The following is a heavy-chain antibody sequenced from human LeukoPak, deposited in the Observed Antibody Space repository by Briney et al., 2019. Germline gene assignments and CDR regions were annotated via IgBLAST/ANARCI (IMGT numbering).Heavy chain of an antibody. CDR2: ISSSSSYI. D-gene: IGHD3-10*01. J-gene: IGHJ4*02. V-gene: IGHV3-21*01. CDR1: GFTFSSYS. CDR3: ARSSYYYGSGRGDY. Sequence: PGGSLRLSCAASGFTFSSYSMNWVRQAPGKGLEWVSSISSSSSYIYYADSVKGRFTISRDNAENSLYLQMNSLRAEDTAVYYCARSSYYYGSGRGDYWGQGTLVTVSS.